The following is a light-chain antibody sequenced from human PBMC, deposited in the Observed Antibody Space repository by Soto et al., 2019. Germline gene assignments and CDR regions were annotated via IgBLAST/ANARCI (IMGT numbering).Light chain of an antibody. CDR1: SSDVGTYNH. Sequence: SVLTQPASVSGSPGQSITISCTGTSSDVGTYNHVSWYQQHPGKAPQLIIYEVSNRPSGLSNRFSASKSGNTASLTISGLQAEDEADYYCCSLTTSSTLVFGTGTKVTVL. J-gene: IGLJ1*01. CDR3: CSLTTSSTLV. V-gene: IGLV2-14*01. CDR2: EVS.